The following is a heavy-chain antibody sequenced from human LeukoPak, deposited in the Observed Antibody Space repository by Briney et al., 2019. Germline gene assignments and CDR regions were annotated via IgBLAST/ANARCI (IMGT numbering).Heavy chain of an antibody. D-gene: IGHD4-17*01. CDR2: INRSGST. Sequence: SETLSLTCAVYGGSFSGYYWSWIRQPPGKGLEWIGEINRSGSTNYNPSLKSRVTISVDTSKNQFSLKLSSVTAADTAVYYCAGGITYGDYIPWGQGTLVTVSS. CDR1: GGSFSGYY. CDR3: AGGITYGDYIP. V-gene: IGHV4-34*01. J-gene: IGHJ5*02.